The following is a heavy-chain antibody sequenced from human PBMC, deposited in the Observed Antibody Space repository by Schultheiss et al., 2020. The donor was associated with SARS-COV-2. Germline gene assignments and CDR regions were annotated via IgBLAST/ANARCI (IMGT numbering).Heavy chain of an antibody. Sequence: SETLSLTCTVSGGSISSGSYYWSWIRQPAGKGLEWIVRIYTSGSTNYNPSLKSRVTISVDTSKNQFSLKLSSVTAADTAVYYCARGIVATMGDYWGQGTLVTVSS. V-gene: IGHV4-61*02. CDR1: GGSISSGSYY. CDR3: ARGIVATMGDY. CDR2: IYTSGST. D-gene: IGHD5-12*01. J-gene: IGHJ4*02.